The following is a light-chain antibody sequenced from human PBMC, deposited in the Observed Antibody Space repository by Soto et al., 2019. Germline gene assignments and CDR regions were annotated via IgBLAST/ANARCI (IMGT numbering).Light chain of an antibody. CDR2: GAS. CDR3: QQYGTSIT. CDR1: QSFSSSY. V-gene: IGKV3-20*01. J-gene: IGKJ5*01. Sequence: EIVLTQSPGTLSLSPGERATLSCRASQSFSSSYLAWSQQKPGQAPRLLIYGASSRATGIPDRFSGSGSGTDFTLTISRLEPEDFAVYYCQQYGTSITFGQGTRLEI.